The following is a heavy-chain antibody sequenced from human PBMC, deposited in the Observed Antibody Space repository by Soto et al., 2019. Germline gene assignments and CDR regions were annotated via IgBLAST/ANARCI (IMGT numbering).Heavy chain of an antibody. CDR2: MNPNNGNT. CDR1: GYTFTSYD. V-gene: IGHV1-8*01. Sequence: QVQLVQSGAEVKKPGASVKVSCKASGYTFTSYDINWVRQATGQGLEWMGWMNPNNGNTGYAQKFLGRVTMTRSTSISTADMELSSLRSEDTAVYYCARGSIAVAGSDYWGQGTLFTVSS. D-gene: IGHD6-19*01. J-gene: IGHJ4*02. CDR3: ARGSIAVAGSDY.